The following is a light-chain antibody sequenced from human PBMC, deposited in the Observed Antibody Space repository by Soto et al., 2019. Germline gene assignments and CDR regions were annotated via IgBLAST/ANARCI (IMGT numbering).Light chain of an antibody. J-gene: IGLJ1*01. CDR1: SSNIGSNT. CDR2: SNN. Sequence: QSVLTQPPSASGTPGQRVTISCSGSSSNIGSNTVNWYQQLPGTAPKLLIYSNNQRPSGVPDRFSGSKSGTSAALAISGLQAEDEADYYCAALDDSLNGDVFGTGTKLTVL. V-gene: IGLV1-44*01. CDR3: AALDDSLNGDV.